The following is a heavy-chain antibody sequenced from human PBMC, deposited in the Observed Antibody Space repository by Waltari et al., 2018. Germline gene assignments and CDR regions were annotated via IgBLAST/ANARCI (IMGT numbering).Heavy chain of an antibody. Sequence: EVQLVESGGGLVQPGGSLRLSCAASGFTFSSHWLSWVRQAPGHGLEWVANIKQDGSEKYYVDSVKGRFTISRDNAKNSLYLQMNSLRAEDTAVYYCARDQGSSIVATIEYYFDYWGQGTLVTVSS. CDR3: ARDQGSSIVATIEYYFDY. J-gene: IGHJ4*02. D-gene: IGHD5-12*01. V-gene: IGHV3-7*04. CDR2: IKQDGSEK. CDR1: GFTFSSHW.